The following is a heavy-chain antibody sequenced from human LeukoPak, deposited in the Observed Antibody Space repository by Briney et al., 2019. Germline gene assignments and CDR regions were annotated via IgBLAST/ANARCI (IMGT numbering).Heavy chain of an antibody. CDR1: GFNFSAYY. CDR3: ARGSDLKYFQY. J-gene: IGHJ1*01. CDR2: ISSGSSTI. V-gene: IGHV3-11*04. Sequence: GGSLRLSCAASGFNFSAYYMSWIRQAPGKGLEWISYISSGSSTIYYADSVKGRFTISRDNAKNSLYLQMNSLRAEDMAVYYCARGSDLKYFQYWGQGTLVTVSS.